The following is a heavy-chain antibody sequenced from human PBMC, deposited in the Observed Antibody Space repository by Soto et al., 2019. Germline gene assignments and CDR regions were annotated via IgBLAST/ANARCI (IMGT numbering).Heavy chain of an antibody. D-gene: IGHD1-26*01. Sequence: ASVKVSCKISGHTLTEFSIHWVRQAPEQGPEWMGEIGPESGATRYAQRFQGRVTMTRDMSITTVYMELNNLSPDDTAVYYCGRGRSGQIVVFYWGQGTPVTVSS. CDR2: IGPESGAT. CDR1: GHTLTEFS. J-gene: IGHJ4*02. CDR3: GRGRSGQIVVFY. V-gene: IGHV1-2*02.